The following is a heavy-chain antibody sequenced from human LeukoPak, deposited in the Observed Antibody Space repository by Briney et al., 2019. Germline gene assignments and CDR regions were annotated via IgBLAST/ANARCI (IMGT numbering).Heavy chain of an antibody. D-gene: IGHD2-21*02. V-gene: IGHV4-34*01. CDR2: IYYSGST. CDR1: GGSFSGYY. J-gene: IGHJ4*02. CDR3: ARSPDCCPPHFDY. Sequence: SETLSLTCAVYGGSFSGYYWSWIRQPPGKGLEWIGSIYYSGSTYYNPSLKSRVTISVDTSKNQFSLKLSSVTAADTAVYYCARSPDCCPPHFDYWGQGTLVTVSS.